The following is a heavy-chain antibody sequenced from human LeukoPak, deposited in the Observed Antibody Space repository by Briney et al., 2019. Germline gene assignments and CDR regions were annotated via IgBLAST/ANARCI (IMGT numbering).Heavy chain of an antibody. CDR3: ARVLDNSSSRYQSLKY. V-gene: IGHV3-21*01. CDR1: GFTFSTYS. Sequence: NPGGSLRLSCAASGFTFSTYSMNWVRQAPGKGLEWVSTISGSSRYIYFADSVRGRFTISRDNAKNSVYLQMNSLRAEDTAVYYCARVLDNSSSRYQSLKYWGQGTLVTVSS. CDR2: ISGSSRYI. D-gene: IGHD6-19*01. J-gene: IGHJ4*02.